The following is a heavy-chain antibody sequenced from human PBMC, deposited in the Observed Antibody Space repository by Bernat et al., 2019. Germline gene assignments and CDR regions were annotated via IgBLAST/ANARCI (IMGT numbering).Heavy chain of an antibody. D-gene: IGHD7-27*01. CDR3: ARHPLTGNRVWYFDL. V-gene: IGHV4-39*01. CDR2: IRYGGST. Sequence: QLQLQESGPGLVKPSETLSLTCTVSGGSISSSSHYWGWIRQPPGKGLEWIGSIRYGGSTFYNPSLKRRVTISVDTSKNQFSLKMSSVTAADTAVYYCARHPLTGNRVWYFDLWGRGTLVTVSS. CDR1: GGSISSSSHY. J-gene: IGHJ2*01.